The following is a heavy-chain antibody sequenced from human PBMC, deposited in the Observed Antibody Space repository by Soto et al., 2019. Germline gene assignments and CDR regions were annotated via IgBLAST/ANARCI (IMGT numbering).Heavy chain of an antibody. Sequence: ASVRVSCRASEYTFPSYPINWVRQAPGQRLEWMGWINAGNGNTKYSQKFQGRVTITRDTSASTAYMELSSLRSEDTAVYYCAREGSDFWSGYSYYMDVWGKGTTVTVSS. D-gene: IGHD3-3*01. V-gene: IGHV1-3*01. CDR1: EYTFPSYP. CDR2: INAGNGNT. J-gene: IGHJ6*03. CDR3: AREGSDFWSGYSYYMDV.